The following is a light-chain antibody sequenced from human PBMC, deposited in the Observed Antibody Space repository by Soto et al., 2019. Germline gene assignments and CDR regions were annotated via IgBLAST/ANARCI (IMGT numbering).Light chain of an antibody. CDR3: SSYTSSSTRV. V-gene: IGLV2-14*01. CDR1: SSDVGGYNY. Sequence: QSALTQPASVSGSPGQSITISCTGTSSDVGGYNYVSWYQQHPGKAPKLMIYDVSNRPSGVSNRFSGSKSGNTASLTISGLHAEDEADYYWSSYTSSSTRVFGPGTKLTVL. J-gene: IGLJ1*01. CDR2: DVS.